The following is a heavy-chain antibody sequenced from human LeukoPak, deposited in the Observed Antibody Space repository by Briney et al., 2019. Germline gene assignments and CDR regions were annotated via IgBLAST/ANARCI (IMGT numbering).Heavy chain of an antibody. CDR3: ARQGWSSGYYSSA. V-gene: IGHV3-7*01. D-gene: IGHD3-22*01. J-gene: IGHJ4*02. Sequence: TSETLSLTCTVSGYSISSDYYWGWVRRPPGKGLEWVANIKQDGSEKYYVDSVKGRFTISRDNAKNSLYLQMNSLRAEDTAVYYCARQGWSSGYYSSAWGQGTLVTVSS. CDR1: GYSISSDY. CDR2: IKQDGSEK.